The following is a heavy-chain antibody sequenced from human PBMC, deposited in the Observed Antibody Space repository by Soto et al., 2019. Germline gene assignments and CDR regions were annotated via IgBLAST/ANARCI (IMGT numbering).Heavy chain of an antibody. CDR3: ARPIGHVRSGYTGDFDL. CDR1: GGSVSSTDHY. D-gene: IGHD3-3*02. V-gene: IGHV4-39*01. J-gene: IGHJ3*01. CDR2: IYYSGPT. Sequence: QLQLQESGPGLVKPSETLSLNCSVSGGSVSSTDHYWGWIRQPPGKGLEWIGCIYYSGPTYYNPSLKSRVTVSVDTSKYQFSLKLSSVTAADTAMFYCARPIGHVRSGYTGDFDLWGHGTMVPVSS.